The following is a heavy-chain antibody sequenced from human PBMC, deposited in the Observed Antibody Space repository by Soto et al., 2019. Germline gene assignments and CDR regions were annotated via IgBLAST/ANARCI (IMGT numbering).Heavy chain of an antibody. V-gene: IGHV4-61*01. D-gene: IGHD1-26*01. CDR2: IYYSGST. CDR3: ARAGLGDGSDY. CDR1: GGSVSSGSYY. Sequence: QVQLQESGPGLVKPSETLSLTCTVSGGSVSSGSYYWSWIRQPPGKGLEWIGYIYYSGSTKYNPSPQSRVTISVDTSKNQFSLKLSSVTAADTAVYYCARAGLGDGSDYWGQGTLVTVSS. J-gene: IGHJ4*02.